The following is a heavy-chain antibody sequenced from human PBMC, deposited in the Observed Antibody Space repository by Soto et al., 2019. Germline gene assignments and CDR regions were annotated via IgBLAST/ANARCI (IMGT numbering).Heavy chain of an antibody. J-gene: IGHJ6*02. CDR3: ARGDYSNYWYGMDV. CDR2: INPNSGGT. D-gene: IGHD4-4*01. CDR1: GYTFTGYY. Sequence: GASVKVSCKASGYTFTGYYMHWVRQAPGQGLEWMGWINPNSGGTNYAQKFQGWVTMTRDTSISTAYMELSRLRSDDTAVYYCARGDYSNYWYGMDVWGRGTTVTVSS. V-gene: IGHV1-2*04.